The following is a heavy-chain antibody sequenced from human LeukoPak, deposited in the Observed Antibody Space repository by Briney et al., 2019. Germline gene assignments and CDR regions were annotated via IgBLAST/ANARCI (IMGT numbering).Heavy chain of an antibody. CDR3: ARAVGSEDYGDYGWFDP. Sequence: SGTLSLTCAVYGGSFSGYYWSWIRQPPGKGLEWIGEINHSGSTNYNPSLKSRVTISVDTSKNQFSLKLSSVTAADTAVYYCARAVGSEDYGDYGWFDPWGQGTLVTVSS. J-gene: IGHJ5*02. CDR1: GGSFSGYY. CDR2: INHSGST. D-gene: IGHD4-17*01. V-gene: IGHV4-34*01.